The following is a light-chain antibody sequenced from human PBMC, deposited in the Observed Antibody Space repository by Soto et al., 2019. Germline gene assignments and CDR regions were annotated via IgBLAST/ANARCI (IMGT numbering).Light chain of an antibody. V-gene: IGKV2D-29*01. CDR2: EVS. CDR3: QQYLTIPRT. Sequence: DIVMTQTPLSLSVTPGQPASISCKSSQSLLHSDGKTYLYWYLQKPGQPPQLLIYEVSNRFSGVPDRSSGSGSGTDFTLTISSLQAEDAAVYYCQQYLTIPRTFGQGTKVDIK. J-gene: IGKJ1*01. CDR1: QSLLHSDGKTY.